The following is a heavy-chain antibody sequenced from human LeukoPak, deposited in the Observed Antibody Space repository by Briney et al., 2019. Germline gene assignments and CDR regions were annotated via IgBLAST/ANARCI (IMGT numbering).Heavy chain of an antibody. CDR1: GFTFDVFA. CDR2: ISWNSGSI. D-gene: IGHD3-3*01. CDR3: ARDEYLWSGYYPNQAFDY. V-gene: IGHV3-9*01. J-gene: IGHJ4*02. Sequence: PGGSLRLSCAASGFTFDVFARNWVRQAPGKGLEWASGISWNSGSIGYVDSVKGRFTISRDNAKNSLYLQMNSLRAEDTAVYYCARDEYLWSGYYPNQAFDYWGQGTLVTVSS.